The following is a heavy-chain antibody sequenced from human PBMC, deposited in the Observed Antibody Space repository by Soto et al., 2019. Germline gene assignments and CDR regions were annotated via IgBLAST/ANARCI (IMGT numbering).Heavy chain of an antibody. CDR3: ARVEDYGDPRVMAFDI. CDR1: GFTFSSYA. CDR2: ISYDGSNK. J-gene: IGHJ3*02. D-gene: IGHD4-17*01. V-gene: IGHV3-30-3*01. Sequence: GGSLRLSCAASGFTFSSYAMHWVRQAPGKGLEWVAVISYDGSNKYYADSVKGRFTISRDNSKNTLYLQMNSLRAEDTAVYYCARVEDYGDPRVMAFDIWGQGTMVTVSS.